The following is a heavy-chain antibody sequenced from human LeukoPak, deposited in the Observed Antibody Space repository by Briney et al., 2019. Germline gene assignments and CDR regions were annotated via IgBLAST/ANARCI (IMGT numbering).Heavy chain of an antibody. CDR2: ISSSSSYI. CDR1: GFTFSSYS. V-gene: IGHV3-21*01. CDR3: ARDVTMVRGAGYGMDV. D-gene: IGHD3-10*01. J-gene: IGHJ6*02. Sequence: GGSLRLFCAASGFTFSSYSMNWVRQAPGKGLEWVSSISSSSSYIYYADSVKGRFTISRDNAKNSLYLRMNSLRAEDTAVYYCARDVTMVRGAGYGMDVWGQGTTVTVSS.